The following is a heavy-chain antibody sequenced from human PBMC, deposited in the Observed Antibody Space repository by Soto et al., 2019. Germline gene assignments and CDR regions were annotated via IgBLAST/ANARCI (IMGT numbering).Heavy chain of an antibody. CDR3: ARDQEFGYSGYDFTAFDI. V-gene: IGHV3-7*01. D-gene: IGHD5-12*01. J-gene: IGHJ3*02. Sequence: PGGSLRLSCAASGFTFSSYWMSWVRQAPGKGLEWVANIKQDGSEKYYVDSVKGRFTISRDNAKNSLYLQMSSLRAEDTAVYYCARDQEFGYSGYDFTAFDIWGQGTMVTVSS. CDR1: GFTFSSYW. CDR2: IKQDGSEK.